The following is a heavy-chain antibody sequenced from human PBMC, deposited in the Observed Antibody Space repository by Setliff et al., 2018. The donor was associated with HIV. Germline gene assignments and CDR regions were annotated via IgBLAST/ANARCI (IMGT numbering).Heavy chain of an antibody. CDR1: GGSISTSNW. D-gene: IGHD6-13*01. Sequence: SETLSLTCTVSGGSISTSNWWGWIRQTPGKGLEWIGYIYYSGSTNYNPSLKSRVTMSLDTTKNQFPLKLNSVTALDTAVYYCARKGSSSRSQEYYYDFWGQGTLVTVSS. CDR2: IYYSGST. J-gene: IGHJ4*02. CDR3: ARKGSSSRSQEYYYDF. V-gene: IGHV4-28*06.